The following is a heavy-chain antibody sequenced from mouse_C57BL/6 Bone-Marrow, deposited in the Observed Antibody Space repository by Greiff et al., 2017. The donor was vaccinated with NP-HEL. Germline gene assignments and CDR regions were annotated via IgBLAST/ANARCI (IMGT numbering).Heavy chain of an antibody. Sequence: QVQLQQSGPELVKPGASVKISCKASGYAFSSSWMNWVKQRPGKGLEWIGRIYPGDGDTNYNGKFKGKATLTADKSSSTSYMQLSSLTSEDSAVYFCARRGLPRYFDVWGTGTTVTVSS. D-gene: IGHD2-4*01. J-gene: IGHJ1*03. CDR2: IYPGDGDT. CDR3: ARRGLPRYFDV. V-gene: IGHV1-82*01. CDR1: GYAFSSSW.